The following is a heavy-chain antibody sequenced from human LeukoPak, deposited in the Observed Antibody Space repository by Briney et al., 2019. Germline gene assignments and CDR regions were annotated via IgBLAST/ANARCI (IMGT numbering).Heavy chain of an antibody. V-gene: IGHV3-23*01. CDR2: INNSGGRT. CDR3: AKDPDYGDDF. Sequence: GGSLRLSSAASGSTFSSYAMSWVRQPPGKGLEWVSAINNSGGRTYYADSVKGRFTISRDNSKNTLYLQMDSLRAEDTAVYYCAKDPDYGDDFWGQGTLVTVSS. J-gene: IGHJ4*02. D-gene: IGHD4-17*01. CDR1: GSTFSSYA.